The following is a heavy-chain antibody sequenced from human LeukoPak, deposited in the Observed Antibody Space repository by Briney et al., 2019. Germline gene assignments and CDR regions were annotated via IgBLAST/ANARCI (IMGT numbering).Heavy chain of an antibody. CDR2: IYPGDSDT. CDR3: ARRSSSWGSFDY. J-gene: IGHJ4*02. V-gene: IGHV5-51*01. CDR1: GYSFTSYW. Sequence: GESLKISCKGSGYSFTSYWIGCVRQMPGKGLESMGIIYPGDSDTRYSPSFQGQVTISADKSISTAYLQWSSLKASDAAMYYCARRSSSWGSFDYWGQGTLVTVSS. D-gene: IGHD6-6*01.